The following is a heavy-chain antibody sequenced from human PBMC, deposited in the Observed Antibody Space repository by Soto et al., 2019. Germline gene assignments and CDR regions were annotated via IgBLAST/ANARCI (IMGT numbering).Heavy chain of an antibody. CDR3: ATSYGSGYRAFDF. CDR1: GDTFNFYS. J-gene: IGHJ4*02. V-gene: IGHV1-69*04. CDR2: VNPILSMS. D-gene: IGHD3-10*01. Sequence: QVQLVQSGAEEKRPGSSVKVSCKASGDTFNFYSINWVRQAPGLGLEWMGRVNPILSMSNYAQRFQGRVTMTADKSTSTAYMELNGLRSEDTAIYYCATSYGSGYRAFDFWGQGALVTVSS.